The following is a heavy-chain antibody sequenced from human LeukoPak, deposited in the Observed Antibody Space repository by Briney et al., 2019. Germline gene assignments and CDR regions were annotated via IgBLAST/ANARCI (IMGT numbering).Heavy chain of an antibody. CDR1: GGSFSGYY. Sequence: SETLSLTCAVYGGSFSGYYWSWIRQPPGKGLEWIGEINHSGSTNYNPSLKSRVTISVDTSKNQFSLKLSSVTAADTAVYYCARGRPRITMIVVVIAYNWFDPWGQGTLVTVSS. D-gene: IGHD3-22*01. V-gene: IGHV4-34*01. CDR2: INHSGST. J-gene: IGHJ5*02. CDR3: ARGRPRITMIVVVIAYNWFDP.